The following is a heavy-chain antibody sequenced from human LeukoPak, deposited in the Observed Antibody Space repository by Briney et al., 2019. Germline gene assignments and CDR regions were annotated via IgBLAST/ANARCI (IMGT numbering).Heavy chain of an antibody. CDR1: GFTFSDYY. D-gene: IGHD3-22*01. Sequence: GGSLRLSCAASGFTFSDYYMSWIRQAPGKGLEWVSYISSSGSTIYYADSVKGRFTISRDNAKNSLYLQMNSLKTEDTAVYYCTTVSGYHTPTYYFDYWGQGTLVTVSS. V-gene: IGHV3-11*01. CDR2: ISSSGSTI. CDR3: TTVSGYHTPTYYFDY. J-gene: IGHJ4*02.